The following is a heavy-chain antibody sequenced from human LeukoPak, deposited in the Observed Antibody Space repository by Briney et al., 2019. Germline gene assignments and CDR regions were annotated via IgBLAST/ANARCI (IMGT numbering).Heavy chain of an antibody. CDR2: ISYSGST. D-gene: IGHD2-15*01. CDR3: AREDCSGGSCHFDY. J-gene: IGHJ4*02. CDR1: GGSISSYY. V-gene: IGHV4-59*12. Sequence: SETLSLTCTVSGGSISSYYWSWIRQPPGKGLEWIGYISYSGSTNYNPSLKSRVTISVDTSKNQFSLKLSSVTAADTAVYYCAREDCSGGSCHFDYWGQGTLVTVSS.